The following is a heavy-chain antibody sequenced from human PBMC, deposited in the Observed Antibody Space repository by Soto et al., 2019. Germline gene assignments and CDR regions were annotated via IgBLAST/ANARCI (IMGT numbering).Heavy chain of an antibody. Sequence: PGGSLRFSCAASGFTFSSYAMSWVRQAPGKGLEWVSAISGSGGSTYYADSVKGRFTISRDNSKNTLYLQMNSLRAEDTAVYYCAKAEADYYDSSGYPPTPRYYYGMDVWGQGTTVTVS. V-gene: IGHV3-23*01. CDR2: ISGSGGST. J-gene: IGHJ6*02. CDR1: GFTFSSYA. CDR3: AKAEADYYDSSGYPPTPRYYYGMDV. D-gene: IGHD3-22*01.